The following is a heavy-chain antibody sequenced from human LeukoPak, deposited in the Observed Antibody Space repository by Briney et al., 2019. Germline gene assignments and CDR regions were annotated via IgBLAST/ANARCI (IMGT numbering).Heavy chain of an antibody. CDR1: GFTFSDYA. Sequence: GGSLRLSCAASGFTFSDYAMNWVRQAPGKGLEWVSYISSSGSTIYYADSVKGRFTISRDNAKNSLYLQMNSLRAEDTAVYYCAELGITMIGGVWGKGTTVTISS. V-gene: IGHV3-11*04. D-gene: IGHD3-10*02. J-gene: IGHJ6*04. CDR3: AELGITMIGGV. CDR2: ISSSGSTI.